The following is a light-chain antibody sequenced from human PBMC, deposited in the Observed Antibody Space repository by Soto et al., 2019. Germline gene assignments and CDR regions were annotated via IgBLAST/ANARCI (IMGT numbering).Light chain of an antibody. CDR1: SSNIGSSS. V-gene: IGLV1-44*01. CDR2: NNV. CDR3: GAWDDTLNGYV. J-gene: IGLJ1*01. Sequence: QSVLTQPPSASGTPGQRVTVSCSGNSSNIGSSSVSWYRQLPGSAPKLLIYNNVQRPSGVPERFSASKSATSASLAIRGLQSDDGADYYCGAWDDTLNGYVFGTGTKVTVL.